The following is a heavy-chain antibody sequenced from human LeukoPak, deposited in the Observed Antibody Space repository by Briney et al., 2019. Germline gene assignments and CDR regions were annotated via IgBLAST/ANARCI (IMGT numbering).Heavy chain of an antibody. Sequence: ATVKVSCKASGYTFTSYGISWVRQAPGQGLEWMGWISAYNGNTNYAQKLQGRVTMTTDTSTSTAYMELRSLRSDDTAVYYCARDPYDFWSGPSGEDVWGKGTTVTVSS. D-gene: IGHD3-3*01. CDR2: ISAYNGNT. CDR3: ARDPYDFWSGPSGEDV. V-gene: IGHV1-18*01. CDR1: GYTFTSYG. J-gene: IGHJ6*04.